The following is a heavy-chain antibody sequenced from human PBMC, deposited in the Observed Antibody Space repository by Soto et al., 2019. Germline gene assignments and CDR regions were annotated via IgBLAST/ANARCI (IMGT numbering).Heavy chain of an antibody. D-gene: IGHD3-10*01. J-gene: IGHJ5*02. CDR2: INAGNGNT. CDR3: ARELARGGNWFDP. Sequence: QVQLVQSGAEVKKPGASVKVSCKASGYTFTSYAMHWVRQAPGQRLEWMGWINAGNGNTKYSQKFQGRVTITRDTSASTAYVELSSLRSEDTAVYYCARELARGGNWFDPWGQGTLVTVSS. V-gene: IGHV1-3*01. CDR1: GYTFTSYA.